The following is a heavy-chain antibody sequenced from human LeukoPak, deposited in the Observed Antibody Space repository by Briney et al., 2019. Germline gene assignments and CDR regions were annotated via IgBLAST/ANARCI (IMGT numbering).Heavy chain of an antibody. CDR3: ARGSTIAAREGPLDY. CDR2: ISRSGTRI. D-gene: IGHD6-6*01. Sequence: GGSLRLSCAASGXTFSSYEMNWVPQAPGKGLEWVSYISRSGTRIYYADSVKGRFTISRDNAKNSLYLQMNSLRAEDTAVYYCARGSTIAAREGPLDYWGQGTLVTVSS. V-gene: IGHV3-48*03. CDR1: GXTFSSYE. J-gene: IGHJ4*02.